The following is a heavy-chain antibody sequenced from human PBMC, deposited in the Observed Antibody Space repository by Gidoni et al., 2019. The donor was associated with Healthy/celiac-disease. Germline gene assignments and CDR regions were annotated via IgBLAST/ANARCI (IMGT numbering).Heavy chain of an antibody. D-gene: IGHD6-6*01. Sequence: EVQLVESGGGLVQPGGSLRLSCAASGFTFSSYEMNWVRQAPGKGLEWVSYISSSGSTIYYADSVKGRFTISRDNAKNSLYLQMNSLRAEDTAVYYCAREISSSSLDYWGQGTLVTVSS. CDR1: GFTFSSYE. CDR3: AREISSSSLDY. CDR2: ISSSGSTI. V-gene: IGHV3-48*03. J-gene: IGHJ4*02.